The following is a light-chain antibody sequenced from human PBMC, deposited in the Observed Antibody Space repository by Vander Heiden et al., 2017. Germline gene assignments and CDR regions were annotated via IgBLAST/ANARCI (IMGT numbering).Light chain of an antibody. V-gene: IGLV1-44*01. CDR1: SSNIGSNT. CDR2: SNN. Sequence: QSVLTQPPSASGTPGHRVSIPCSGSSSNIGSNTVNWYQQLPGTAPKLLIYSNNQRPSGVPDRFSGSKSGNSASLAISGLQSEDEADYYCAAWDDSLNGWVFGGGTKLTVL. J-gene: IGLJ3*02. CDR3: AAWDDSLNGWV.